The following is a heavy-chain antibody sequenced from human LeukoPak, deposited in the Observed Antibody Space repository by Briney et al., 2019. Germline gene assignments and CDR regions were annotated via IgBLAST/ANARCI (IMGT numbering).Heavy chain of an antibody. V-gene: IGHV4-34*01. D-gene: IGHD3-22*01. Sequence: PSETLSLTCAVYGGSFSGYHWTWIRQSPGKGLEWIGDINPSGSTYYNPSLKSRLTISVDTSKNQFSLKLRSVAAADTAVYYCARGRHDITMIVVVMASVSYYLDVWGKGTTVTVS. CDR1: GGSFSGYH. CDR2: INPSGST. CDR3: ARGRHDITMIVVVMASVSYYLDV. J-gene: IGHJ6*03.